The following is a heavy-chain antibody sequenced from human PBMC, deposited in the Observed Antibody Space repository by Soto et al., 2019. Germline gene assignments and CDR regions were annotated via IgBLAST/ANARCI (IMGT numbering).Heavy chain of an antibody. J-gene: IGHJ4*02. CDR3: ARDKGYCSGGSCSSEGYYFDY. V-gene: IGHV1-18*01. Sequence: QVQLVQSGAEVKKPGASVKVSCKASGYTFTSYGISWVRQAPGQGLEWMGWISAYNGNTNYAQNLQGRVTMTTDTATXXAXMAXRSLRSDDTAVYYCARDKGYCSGGSCSSEGYYFDYWGQGTLVTVSS. CDR2: ISAYNGNT. D-gene: IGHD2-15*01. CDR1: GYTFTSYG.